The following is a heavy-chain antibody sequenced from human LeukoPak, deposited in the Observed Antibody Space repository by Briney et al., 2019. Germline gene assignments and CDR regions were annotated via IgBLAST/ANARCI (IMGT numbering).Heavy chain of an antibody. Sequence: GGSLRLSCAASGFTFSRYWMTWVRQAPGKGLEWVANIKEDGSENSYVESVKGQFTISRDNAKNSLYLQLNSLRAEDTAVYFCARQRYSDYWGQGTLVTVSS. CDR2: IKEDGSEN. CDR1: GFTFSRYW. D-gene: IGHD1-1*01. CDR3: ARQRYSDY. V-gene: IGHV3-7*01. J-gene: IGHJ4*02.